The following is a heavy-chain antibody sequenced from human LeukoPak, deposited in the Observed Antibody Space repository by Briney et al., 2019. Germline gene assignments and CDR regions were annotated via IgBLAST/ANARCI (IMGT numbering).Heavy chain of an antibody. CDR3: TTDGSDPDKKRTDAFDI. V-gene: IGHV3-15*01. CDR1: GFTFSNAW. D-gene: IGHD3-9*01. Sequence: PGGSLRLSCAASGFTFSNAWMSWVRQAPGKGLEWVGRIKSKSNGGTTDYAAPVKGRFTISRDDSKNTLYLQMNSLKTEDTAVYYCTTDGSDPDKKRTDAFDIWGQGTMVTVSS. CDR2: IKSKSNGGTT. J-gene: IGHJ3*02.